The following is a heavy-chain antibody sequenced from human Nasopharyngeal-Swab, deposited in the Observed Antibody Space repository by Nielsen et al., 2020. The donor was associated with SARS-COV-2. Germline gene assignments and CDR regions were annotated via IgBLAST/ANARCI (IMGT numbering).Heavy chain of an antibody. D-gene: IGHD3-3*01. J-gene: IGHJ4*02. Sequence: ASVEVSCKASGYTFTNYAMHWVRQAPGLRFEWMGWINAGNGDTRYSQKFQGRVTITRDSSASIAYMDLSSLTSEDTAVYYCARGGVTNPIDYWGQGTLVTVSS. CDR1: GYTFTNYA. CDR3: ARGGVTNPIDY. CDR2: INAGNGDT. V-gene: IGHV1-3*01.